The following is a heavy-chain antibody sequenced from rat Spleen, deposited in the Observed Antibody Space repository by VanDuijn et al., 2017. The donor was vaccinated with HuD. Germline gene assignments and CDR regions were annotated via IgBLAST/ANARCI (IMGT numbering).Heavy chain of an antibody. CDR1: GFSLTTYN. CDR3: VRERVPGFAFYFDY. V-gene: IGHV2-30*01. J-gene: IGHJ2*01. D-gene: IGHD1-4*01. CDR2: IWTGGDT. Sequence: QVQLKESGPGLVQPSQTLSLTCTVSGFSLTTYNVHWIRQPTGKGLEWMGMIWTGGDTDYNSALKSRLSISRDTAKSQVFLKMNSLQTEDTAIYFCVRERVPGFAFYFDYWGQGVMVTVSS.